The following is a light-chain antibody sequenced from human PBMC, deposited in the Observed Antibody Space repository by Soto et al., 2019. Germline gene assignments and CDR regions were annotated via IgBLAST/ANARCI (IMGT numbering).Light chain of an antibody. Sequence: EIVMTQSPATLSVSPGERATLSCWASQSVSSNSAWYQRKPGQAPRLLIYGASTRATGIPVRFSGSGSGTKFTLTISSLQSEDFAVYYCQQYNNWPWTFGQGTKV. CDR1: QSVSSN. CDR2: GAS. J-gene: IGKJ1*01. V-gene: IGKV3-15*01. CDR3: QQYNNWPWT.